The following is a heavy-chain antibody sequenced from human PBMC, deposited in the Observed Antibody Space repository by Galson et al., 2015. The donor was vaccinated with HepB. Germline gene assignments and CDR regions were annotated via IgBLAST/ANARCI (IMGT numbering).Heavy chain of an antibody. J-gene: IGHJ4*01. CDR1: GFTFSYYA. D-gene: IGHD6-19*01. CDR3: AKVFPEKTDGWYRQALYYFDS. V-gene: IGHV3-23*01. Sequence: SLRLSCAASGFTFSYYAMSWVRQAPGKGLEWVSAITPSGDNTYSADSMKGRFTISRDNSKNTLFLQMNSLRVDDTAIYFCAKVFPEKTDGWYRQALYYFDSWGHGTRVTVSS. CDR2: ITPSGDNT.